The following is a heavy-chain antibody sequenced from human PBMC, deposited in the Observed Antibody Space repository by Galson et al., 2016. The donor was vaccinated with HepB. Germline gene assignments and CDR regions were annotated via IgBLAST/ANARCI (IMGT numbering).Heavy chain of an antibody. CDR3: AKPHTSGWLTSFDH. V-gene: IGHV3-23*01. D-gene: IGHD6-19*01. CDR1: GFAFSSYA. Sequence: SLRLSCAASGFAFSSYAVNWVRQAPGKRLEWIASIGLSGSITHYSDSVKGRFTTSRDNSKNTAYLEMNSLRADDTAIYYCAKPHTSGWLTSFDHWGQGNLVTVSS. CDR2: IGLSGSIT. J-gene: IGHJ4*02.